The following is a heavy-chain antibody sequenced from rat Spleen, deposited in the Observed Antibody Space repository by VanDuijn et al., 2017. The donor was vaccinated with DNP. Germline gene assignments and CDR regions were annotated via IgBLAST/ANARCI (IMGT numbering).Heavy chain of an antibody. CDR3: ARSDYFGSFRPFAY. V-gene: IGHV3-1*01. J-gene: IGHJ3*01. CDR1: FYSITSSY. CDR2: ISYSGST. D-gene: IGHD1-6*01. Sequence: EVQLQESGPGLVKPSQSLSLTCSVTFYSITSSYKWNWIRKFPGNKMEWMGYISYSGSTSYNPSLKSRISITRDTSKNQFFLQLNSVTTEDTATYYCARSDYFGSFRPFAYWGQGTLVTVSS.